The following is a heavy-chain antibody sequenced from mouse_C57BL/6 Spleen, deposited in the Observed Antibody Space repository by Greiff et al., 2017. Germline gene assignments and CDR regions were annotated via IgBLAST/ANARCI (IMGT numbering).Heavy chain of an antibody. CDR1: GFTFSSYG. D-gene: IGHD2-3*01. CDR2: ISSGGSYT. J-gene: IGHJ3*01. CDR3: AGLVDDGCSAVRSWFAY. V-gene: IGHV5-6*01. Sequence: EVQLVESGGDLVKPGGSLKLSCAASGFTFSSYGMSWVRQTPDKRLEWVATISSGGSYTDYPDSVKGRFTFSRDNGKNTLYLELSSLKSEDTAMYSCAGLVDDGCSAVRSWFAYWGQGTLVTVAA.